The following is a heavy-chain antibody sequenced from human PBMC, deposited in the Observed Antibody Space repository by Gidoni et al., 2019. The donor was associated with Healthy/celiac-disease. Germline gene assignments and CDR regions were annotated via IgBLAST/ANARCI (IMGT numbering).Heavy chain of an antibody. CDR3: ARDAGQSYDFWSGYYKYYFDY. D-gene: IGHD3-3*01. J-gene: IGHJ4*02. CDR2: INPNSGGT. Sequence: QVQLVQSGAEVKKPGASVKVSCKASGYTFTGYYMHWVRQAPGQGLEGMGWINPNSGGTNYAQKFQGWVTMTRDTSISTAYMELSRLRSDDTAVYYCARDAGQSYDFWSGYYKYYFDYWGQGTLVTVSS. CDR1: GYTFTGYY. V-gene: IGHV1-2*04.